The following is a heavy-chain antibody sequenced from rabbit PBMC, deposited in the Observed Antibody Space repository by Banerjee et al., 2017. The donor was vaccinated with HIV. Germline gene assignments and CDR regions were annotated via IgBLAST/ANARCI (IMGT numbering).Heavy chain of an antibody. CDR1: GFSFSGNYY. J-gene: IGHJ2*01. Sequence: QEQLVESGGGLVQPEGSLTLTCTASGFSFSGNYYMCWVRQAPGKGLEWIACIYAGSSGSTYYARWAKGRFTISKTSSTTVTLQMTSLTAADTATYFCARFNRADDYMPGAFDPRGQGTLVTVS. CDR2: IYAGSSGST. CDR3: ARFNRADDYMPGAFDP. D-gene: IGHD2-1*01. V-gene: IGHV1S45*01.